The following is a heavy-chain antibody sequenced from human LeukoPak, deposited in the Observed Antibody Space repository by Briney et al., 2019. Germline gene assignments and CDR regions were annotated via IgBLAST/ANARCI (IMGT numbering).Heavy chain of an antibody. Sequence: ASVTVSCKASGYTFTSYGISWVRQAPGQGLEWMGWISAYNGNTNYAQKLQGRVTMTTDTSTSTAYMELRSLRSDDTAVYYCARGSKLLWFGKSTDYWGQGTLVTVSS. CDR2: ISAYNGNT. D-gene: IGHD3-10*01. CDR1: GYTFTSYG. CDR3: ARGSKLLWFGKSTDY. J-gene: IGHJ4*02. V-gene: IGHV1-18*01.